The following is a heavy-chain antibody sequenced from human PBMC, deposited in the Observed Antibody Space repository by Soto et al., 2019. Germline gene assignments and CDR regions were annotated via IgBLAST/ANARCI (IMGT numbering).Heavy chain of an antibody. V-gene: IGHV4-59*01. CDR1: GGSISSYY. CDR3: AREKGVYGDYFDY. D-gene: IGHD4-17*01. J-gene: IGHJ4*02. CDR2: IYYSGST. Sequence: PSETLSLTCTVSGGSISSYYWSWIRQPPGKGLEWIGYIYYSGSTNYNPSLKSRVTISVDTSKNQFSLKLSSVTAADTAVYYCAREKGVYGDYFDYWGQGTLVTVSS.